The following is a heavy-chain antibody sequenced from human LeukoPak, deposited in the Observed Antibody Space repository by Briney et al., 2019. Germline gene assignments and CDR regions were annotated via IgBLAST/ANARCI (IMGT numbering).Heavy chain of an antibody. CDR3: ARDGGIAAAGTPDYYYGMDV. D-gene: IGHD6-13*01. J-gene: IGHJ6*02. CDR1: GFTFSSYA. V-gene: IGHV3-23*01. Sequence: GGSLRLSCAASGFTFSSYAMSWVRQAAGKGLEWVSAISGSGGSTNYADSVKGRFTISRDNSKNTLYLQMNSLRAEDTAVYYCARDGGIAAAGTPDYYYGMDVWGQGTTVTVSS. CDR2: ISGSGGST.